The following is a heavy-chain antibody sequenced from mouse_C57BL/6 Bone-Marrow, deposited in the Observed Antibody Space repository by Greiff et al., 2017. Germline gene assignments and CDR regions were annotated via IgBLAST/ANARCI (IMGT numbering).Heavy chain of an antibody. D-gene: IGHD1-1*01. Sequence: VQLQQSGAELARPGASVKLSCKASGYTFTSYGISWVKQRTGQGLEWIGEIYPRSGNTYYNEKFKGKATLTADKSSSTAYMELRSLTSEDSAVYFCARDITTVARFADWGQGTLVTVSA. CDR2: IYPRSGNT. CDR3: ARDITTVARFAD. CDR1: GYTFTSYG. J-gene: IGHJ3*01. V-gene: IGHV1-81*01.